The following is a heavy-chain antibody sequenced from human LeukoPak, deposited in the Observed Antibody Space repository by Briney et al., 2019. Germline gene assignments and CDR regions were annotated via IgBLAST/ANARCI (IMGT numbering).Heavy chain of an antibody. D-gene: IGHD3-16*02. J-gene: IGHJ4*02. CDR3: ARITTMITFGGVIATSFDY. CDR2: INHSGST. V-gene: IGHV4-34*01. CDR1: GGSFSGYY. Sequence: SETLSLTCAVYGGSFSGYYWSWIRQPPGKGLEWIGEINHSGSTNYNPSLKSRVTISVDTSKNQFSLKLSSVTAADTAVYYCARITTMITFGGVIATSFDYWGQGTLVTVSS.